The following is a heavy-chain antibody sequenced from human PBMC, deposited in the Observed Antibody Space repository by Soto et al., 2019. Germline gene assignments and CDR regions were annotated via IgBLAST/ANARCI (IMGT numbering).Heavy chain of an antibody. D-gene: IGHD6-19*01. CDR3: AKAFHRSSGWYYFDY. CDR1: GFTFSSYG. J-gene: IGHJ4*02. Sequence: GGSLRLSCAASGFTFSSYGMHWVRQAPGKGLEWVAVISYDGSNKYYADSVKGRFTISRDNSKNTLYLQMNSLRAEDTAVYYCAKAFHRSSGWYYFDYWGQGTLVTVSS. V-gene: IGHV3-30*18. CDR2: ISYDGSNK.